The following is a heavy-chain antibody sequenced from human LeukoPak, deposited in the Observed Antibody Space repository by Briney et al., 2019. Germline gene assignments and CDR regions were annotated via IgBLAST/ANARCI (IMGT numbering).Heavy chain of an antibody. CDR3: ARHARLSSSWYGGVGY. V-gene: IGHV4-39*01. CDR1: GGSMKSNSYY. CDR2: IYYSGST. J-gene: IGHJ4*02. D-gene: IGHD6-13*01. Sequence: PSETLSLTCTVSGGSMKSNSYYWGWIRQPPGKGLEWIGNIYYSGSTYYNPSLKSRVTISVDTSKNQFSLKLSSVTAADTAVYYCARHARLSSSWYGGVGYWGQGTLVTVSS.